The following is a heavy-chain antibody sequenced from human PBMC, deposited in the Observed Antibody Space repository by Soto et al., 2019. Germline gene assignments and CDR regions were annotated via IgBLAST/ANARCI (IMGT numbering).Heavy chain of an antibody. CDR3: ARDFWSDTSRSYPTFYFVH. V-gene: IGHV3-33*01. CDR1: GFTFSSYG. CDR2: IWYDGSNK. J-gene: IGHJ4*01. Sequence: PGGSLRLSCAASGFTFSSYGMHWVRQAPGKGLEWVAVIWYDGSNKYYADSVKGRFTISRDNSKNTLYLQMSSLRAEDTAVYYCARDFWSDTSRSYPTFYFVHCVPGTLPTVSS. D-gene: IGHD3-22*01.